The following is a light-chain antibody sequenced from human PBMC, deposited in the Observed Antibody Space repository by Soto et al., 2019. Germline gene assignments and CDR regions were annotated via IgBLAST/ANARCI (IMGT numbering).Light chain of an antibody. Sequence: EIVMTQSPDILSVPPGDRATLSCRASESIRSDLAWYQQKPVQDPRLLSFGGSIRADDIPARFSGSGSGTEITLTIGTLQSEDFAIYYCQQYHDWPTITFGQGTRLETK. CDR2: GGS. CDR3: QQYHDWPTIT. CDR1: ESIRSD. J-gene: IGKJ5*01. V-gene: IGKV3-15*01.